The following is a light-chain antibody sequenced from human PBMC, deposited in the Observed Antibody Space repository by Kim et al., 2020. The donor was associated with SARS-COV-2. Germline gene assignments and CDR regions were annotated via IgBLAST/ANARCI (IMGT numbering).Light chain of an antibody. CDR3: QQYHDSLLT. V-gene: IGKV1-5*01. Sequence: DIQMTQSPSTLSASVGDRVTITCRASQTIDTWLAWYQQKPGKPPKLLIYDASVLETGVPSRFSGSGSGTEFTLTISSLQPDDYASYYCQQYHDSLLTFGGGTKVDIK. CDR1: QTIDTW. CDR2: DAS. J-gene: IGKJ4*01.